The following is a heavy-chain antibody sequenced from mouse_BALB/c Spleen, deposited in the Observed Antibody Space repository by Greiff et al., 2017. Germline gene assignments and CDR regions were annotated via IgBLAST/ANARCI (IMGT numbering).Heavy chain of an antibody. V-gene: IGHV3-2*02. CDR2: ISYSGST. CDR3: ARGVYYGNPDY. CDR1: GYSITRDYA. Sequence: EVKLVESGPGLVKPSQSLSLTCTVTGYSITRDYAWNWIRQFPGNKLEWMGYISYSGSTSYNPSLKSRISITRDTSKNQFFLQLNSVTTEDTTTYYCARGVYYGNPDYWGQGTTLTVSS. D-gene: IGHD2-1*01. J-gene: IGHJ2*01.